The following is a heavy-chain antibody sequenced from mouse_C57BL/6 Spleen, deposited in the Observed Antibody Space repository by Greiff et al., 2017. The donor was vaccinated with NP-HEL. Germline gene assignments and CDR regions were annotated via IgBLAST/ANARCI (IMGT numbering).Heavy chain of an antibody. CDR2: INPNYGTT. V-gene: IGHV1-39*01. D-gene: IGHD2-4*01. CDR1: GYSFTDYN. CDR3: ARLDYDYDEDAMDY. J-gene: IGHJ4*01. Sequence: VHVKQSGPELVKPGASVKISCKASGYSFTDYNMNWVKQSNGKSLEWIGVINPNYGTTSYNQKFKGKATLTVDQSSSTAYMQLNILTSEDSAVYYCARLDYDYDEDAMDYWGQGTSVTVSS.